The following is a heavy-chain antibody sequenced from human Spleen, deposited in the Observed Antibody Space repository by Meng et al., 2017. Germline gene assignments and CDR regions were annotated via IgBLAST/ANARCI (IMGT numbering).Heavy chain of an antibody. CDR2: INWNGGSI. CDR3: ARLLRRDSYP. D-gene: IGHD2-15*01. J-gene: IGHJ5*02. V-gene: IGHV3-20*04. Sequence: GESLKISCAASGFTFDDYGMSWVRQAPGKGLEWVSNINWNGGSIGYADSVKGRFTISRDNAKNYLYLQMNSLRAEDTALYYCARLLRRDSYPWGQGTLVTVSS. CDR1: GFTFDDYG.